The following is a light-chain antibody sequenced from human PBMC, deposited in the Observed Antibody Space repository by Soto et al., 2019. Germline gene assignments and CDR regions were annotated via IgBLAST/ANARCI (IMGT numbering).Light chain of an antibody. CDR3: TSWTTSTTMR. CDR1: SSDIGAYNF. Sequence: QSALTQPASVPGSPGQSITISCTGTSSDIGAYNFVSWYQQHPGKAPKLMLYDVNIRPSGVSNRFSGSKSGNTASLTISGLQAEDEADYYCTSWTTSTTMRFGGGTKLTVL. V-gene: IGLV2-14*03. J-gene: IGLJ2*01. CDR2: DVN.